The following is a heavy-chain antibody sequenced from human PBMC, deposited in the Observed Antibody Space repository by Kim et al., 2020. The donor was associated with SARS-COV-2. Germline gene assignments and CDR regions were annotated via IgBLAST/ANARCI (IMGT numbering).Heavy chain of an antibody. D-gene: IGHD6-6*01. J-gene: IGHJ3*02. CDR3: ARAFEYSTSDAFDI. CDR2: IWFGEKSE. CDR1: GFIFSTFG. V-gene: IGHV3-33*01. Sequence: GGSLRLSCEASGFIFSTFGMHWVRQAPGKGLEWVAVIWFGEKSEYYADYVKGRFTISRDNSKNKVYLQMNSLRAEDTAVYYCARAFEYSTSDAFDIWGQG.